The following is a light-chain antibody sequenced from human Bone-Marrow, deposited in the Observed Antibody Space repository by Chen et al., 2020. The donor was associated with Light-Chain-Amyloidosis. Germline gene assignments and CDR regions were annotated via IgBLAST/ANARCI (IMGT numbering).Light chain of an antibody. Sequence: SYELTQPPSVAVSPGQTARITCSGDDLPTKYAYWYQQKPGQAPVLVIHRDTERPSGISERFSGSSSGTTATLTISGVQAEDEADSHCQSADSSGTYEVICGGGTKLTVL. V-gene: IGLV3-25*03. J-gene: IGLJ2*01. CDR1: DLPTKY. CDR3: QSADSSGTYEVI. CDR2: RDT.